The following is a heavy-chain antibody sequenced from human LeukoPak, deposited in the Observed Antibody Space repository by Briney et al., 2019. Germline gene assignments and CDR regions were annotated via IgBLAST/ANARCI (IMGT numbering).Heavy chain of an antibody. V-gene: IGHV3-30*03. Sequence: QPGGSLRLSCAASGFTFSSYGMHWVRQAPGKGLEWVAVISYDGSNKYYADSVKGRFTISRDNSKNTLYLQMNSLRAEDTAVCYCARSDPRRGSSGYRKAIDYWGQGTLVTVSS. CDR1: GFTFSSYG. D-gene: IGHD6-19*01. CDR2: ISYDGSNK. CDR3: ARSDPRRGSSGYRKAIDY. J-gene: IGHJ4*02.